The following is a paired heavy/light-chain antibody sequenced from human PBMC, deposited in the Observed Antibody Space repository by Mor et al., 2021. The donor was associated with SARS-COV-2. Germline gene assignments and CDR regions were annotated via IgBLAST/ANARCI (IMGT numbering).Heavy chain of an antibody. D-gene: IGHD3-22*01. J-gene: IGHJ6*02. CDR3: VRVGSRSASWYGKYYYEMDV. CDR1: GFTFRNYW. V-gene: IGHV3-7*05. CDR2: INENESEK. Sequence: EVHLVESGGGLVQPGGSLRLSCIVSGFTFRNYWMTWVRQAPGKGLEWVANINENESEKYYVDSVKGRFTISRDNARNSLYLQMNNLRAEDTAVYYCVRVGSRSASWYGKYYYEMDVWGQGTTVTVS.
Light chain of an antibody. CDR2: SAS. CDR3: QQSYSTSWT. Sequence: DIQMTQSPSSLSASVGDRVTITCRASDSISNYLNWYQQRPGKAPNLLIYSASSLQTGVPSRFSGSGSGTDFTLTISSLQPEDFATYYCQQSYSTSWTFGQGTKVEIK. V-gene: IGKV1-39*01. J-gene: IGKJ1*01. CDR1: DSISNY.